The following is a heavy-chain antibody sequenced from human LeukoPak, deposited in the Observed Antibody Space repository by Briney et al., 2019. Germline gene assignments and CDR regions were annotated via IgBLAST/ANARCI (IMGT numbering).Heavy chain of an antibody. CDR2: ISNIDNTI. J-gene: IGHJ4*02. Sequence: PGGSLRLSCAASRFTFSDYYMSWIRQAPGKGLEWVSYISNIDNTIYYADSVKGRFTISRDNSKNTLYLQMNSLRAEDTAVYYCARAPAVDTAMVIGYWGQGTLVTVSS. V-gene: IGHV3-11*04. CDR3: ARAPAVDTAMVIGY. D-gene: IGHD5-18*01. CDR1: RFTFSDYY.